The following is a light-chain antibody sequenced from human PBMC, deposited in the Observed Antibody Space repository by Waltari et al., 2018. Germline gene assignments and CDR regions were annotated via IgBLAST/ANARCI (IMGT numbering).Light chain of an antibody. CDR2: EIS. CDR3: CAYVGYSTWV. V-gene: IGLV2-23*02. J-gene: IGLJ3*02. Sequence: SALTQPASVSASPGQSITISCTGTSSDVGGYNFVSWYQQHPGKAPQVIIFEISKRPSEVSNRFSGSKSGNTASVTISGLQAEDEANYYCCAYVGYSTWVFGVGTKLTVV. CDR1: SSDVGGYNF.